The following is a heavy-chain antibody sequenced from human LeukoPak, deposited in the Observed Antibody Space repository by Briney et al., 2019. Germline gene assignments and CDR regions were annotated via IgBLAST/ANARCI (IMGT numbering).Heavy chain of an antibody. CDR2: IKSDGSST. D-gene: IGHD1-1*01. Sequence: PRGSLRLSCAASGFTSSSYWMHWVRQAPGKGLVCVSRIKSDGSSTSYADSVKGRFTISRDDAKNTLYLQMNSLRAEDTAVYYCARAYNSHFDYWGQGALVTVSS. V-gene: IGHV3-74*01. J-gene: IGHJ4*02. CDR1: GFTSSSYW. CDR3: ARAYNSHFDY.